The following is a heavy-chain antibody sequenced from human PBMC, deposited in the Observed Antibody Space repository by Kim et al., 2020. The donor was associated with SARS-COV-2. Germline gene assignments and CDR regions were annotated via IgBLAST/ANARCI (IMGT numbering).Heavy chain of an antibody. V-gene: IGHV4-39*01. CDR3: ARLITGIGYWFDP. Sequence: SETLSLTCTVSGGSISSSSYYWGWIRQPPGKGLEWIGSIYYSGSTYYNPSLKSRVTISVDTSKNQFSLKLSSVTAADTAVYYCARLITGIGYWFDPWGQG. D-gene: IGHD1-20*01. J-gene: IGHJ5*02. CDR1: GGSISSSSYY. CDR2: IYYSGST.